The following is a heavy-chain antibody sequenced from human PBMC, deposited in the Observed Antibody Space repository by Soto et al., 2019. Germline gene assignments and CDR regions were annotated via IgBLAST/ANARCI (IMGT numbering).Heavy chain of an antibody. J-gene: IGHJ4*02. Sequence: PGGSLRLSRVGSGLPFNVFERNWVRQAPGKGLEWTSYISGSGGTRYADSVKGRFTISRDNAKNSLYLEMNSLRVEDAAIYYCVAGGYYYFDYWGLGTLVTVSS. CDR2: ISGSGGTR. D-gene: IGHD3-22*01. CDR1: GLPFNVFE. V-gene: IGHV3-48*03. CDR3: VAGGYYYFDY.